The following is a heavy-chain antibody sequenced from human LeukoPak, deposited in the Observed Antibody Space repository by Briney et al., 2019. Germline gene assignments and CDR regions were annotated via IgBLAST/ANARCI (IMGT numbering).Heavy chain of an antibody. CDR3: ARGRYSGYGYFDY. D-gene: IGHD5-12*01. Sequence: GGSLRLSCAASGFTFSSYSMNWVRQAPGKGLEWVSYISSSSSTIYYADSVQGRFTISRDNAKESLYLQMNSLRDEDTAVYYCARGRYSGYGYFDYWGQGTLVTVST. J-gene: IGHJ4*02. CDR2: ISSSSSTI. CDR1: GFTFSSYS. V-gene: IGHV3-48*02.